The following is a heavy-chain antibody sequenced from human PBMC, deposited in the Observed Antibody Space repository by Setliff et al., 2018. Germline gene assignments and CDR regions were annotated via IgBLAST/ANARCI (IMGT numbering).Heavy chain of an antibody. CDR2: MNPNTGYT. CDR1: GYSFSTFD. J-gene: IGHJ5*02. V-gene: IGHV1-8*02. Sequence: ASVKVSCKASGYSFSTFDINWVRQAAGQGLEWMGWMNPNTGYTGYARNFQGRVTMTRNTSISTAYMELSGLRSDDTAVYYCARGSRSQNWGGRYSWFDPWGQGTLVTVSS. CDR3: ARGSRSQNWGGRYSWFDP. D-gene: IGHD7-27*01.